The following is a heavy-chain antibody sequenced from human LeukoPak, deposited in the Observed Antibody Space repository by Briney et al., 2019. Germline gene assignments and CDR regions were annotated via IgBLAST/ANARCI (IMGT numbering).Heavy chain of an antibody. CDR1: GYTFTSYD. V-gene: IGHV1-8*01. Sequence: ASVKVSCKASGYTFTSYDINWVRQATGQGLEWMGWMNPNSGNTGYAQKFQGRVTMTRNTSISTAYMELSSLRSEDTAVYYCARGFRTGGDYGYWGQGTLVTVSS. D-gene: IGHD4-17*01. J-gene: IGHJ4*02. CDR2: MNPNSGNT. CDR3: ARGFRTGGDYGY.